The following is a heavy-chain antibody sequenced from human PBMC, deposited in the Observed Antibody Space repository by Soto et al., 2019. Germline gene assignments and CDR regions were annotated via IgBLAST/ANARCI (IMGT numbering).Heavy chain of an antibody. CDR1: GFTFSSYA. CDR3: AKDIADKLLWFGADDY. CDR2: ISGSGGST. V-gene: IGHV3-23*01. J-gene: IGHJ4*02. Sequence: GGSLRLSCAASGFTFSSYAMSWVRQAPGKGLEWVSAISGSGGSTYYADSVKGRFTISRDNSKNTLYLQMNSLRAEDTAVYYCAKDIADKLLWFGADDYWGQGTLVTVSS. D-gene: IGHD3-10*01.